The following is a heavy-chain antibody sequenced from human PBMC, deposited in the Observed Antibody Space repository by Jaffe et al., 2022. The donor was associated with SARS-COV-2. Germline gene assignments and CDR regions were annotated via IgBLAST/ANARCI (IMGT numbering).Heavy chain of an antibody. Sequence: QVQLVQSGAEVKKPGSSVKVSCKASGGTFSSYTISWVRQAPGQGLEWMGRIIPILGIANYAQKFQGRVTITADKSTSTAYMELSSLRSEDTAVYYCASFLKGAVAGIGGGYWGQGTLVTVSS. CDR2: IIPILGIA. D-gene: IGHD6-19*01. V-gene: IGHV1-69*02. CDR3: ASFLKGAVAGIGGGY. CDR1: GGTFSSYT. J-gene: IGHJ4*02.